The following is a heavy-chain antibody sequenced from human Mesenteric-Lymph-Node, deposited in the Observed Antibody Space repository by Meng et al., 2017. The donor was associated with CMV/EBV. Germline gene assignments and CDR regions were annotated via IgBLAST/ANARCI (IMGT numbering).Heavy chain of an antibody. CDR2: INHSGST. D-gene: IGHD2-2*01. V-gene: IGHV4-34*01. Sequence: SETLSLTCAVYGGSFSGYYWSWIRQPPGKGLEWIGEINHSGSTNYNPSLKSRVTISVDTSKNQFSLKLSSVTAADTAVYYCASAISYCSSTDCYVGGYFDNWGQGTLVTVSS. CDR3: ASAISYCSSTDCYVGGYFDN. CDR1: GGSFSGYY. J-gene: IGHJ4*02.